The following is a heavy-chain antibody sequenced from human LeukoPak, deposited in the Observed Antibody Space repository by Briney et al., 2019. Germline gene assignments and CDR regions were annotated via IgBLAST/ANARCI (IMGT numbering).Heavy chain of an antibody. CDR1: GFELSNYW. J-gene: IGHJ4*02. CDR3: AREMRWFSEQPDY. Sequence: GGSLRLSCTVSGFELSNYWVHWVRQAPGKGLVWVSRINTDGTNTTYADSVKGRFTISRDNAKNTLYLEMNSLRVEDTAVYHCAREMRWFSEQPDYWGQGTLVTVSS. V-gene: IGHV3-74*03. D-gene: IGHD3-10*01. CDR2: INTDGTNT.